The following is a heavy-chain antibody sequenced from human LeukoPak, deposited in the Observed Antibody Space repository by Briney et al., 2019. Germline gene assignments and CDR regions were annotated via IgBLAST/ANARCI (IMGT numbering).Heavy chain of an antibody. CDR1: GFTFSSYA. Sequence: GGSLRLSCAASGFTFSSYAMHWVRQAPGKGLEWVAVIWYDGSNKYYADSVKGRFTISRDNSKNTLYLQMNSLRAEDTAVYYCARAFYSSSSAYYYYGMDVWGQGTTVTVSS. V-gene: IGHV3-33*08. D-gene: IGHD6-6*01. J-gene: IGHJ6*02. CDR2: IWYDGSNK. CDR3: ARAFYSSSSAYYYYGMDV.